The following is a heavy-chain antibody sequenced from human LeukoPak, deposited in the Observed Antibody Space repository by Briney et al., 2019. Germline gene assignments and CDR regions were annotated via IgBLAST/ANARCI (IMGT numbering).Heavy chain of an antibody. Sequence: ASVKVSCKASGYTFTSHAISWVRQATGLGLEWMGWIKPDSGSTGHAQKFQGRVVFTSDNSIGTAYMELSSLRSDDTAVYYCARELSTSVPDYWGQGTLVTVSS. CDR3: ARELSTSVPDY. V-gene: IGHV1-8*03. D-gene: IGHD2-2*01. CDR1: GYTFTSHA. J-gene: IGHJ4*02. CDR2: IKPDSGST.